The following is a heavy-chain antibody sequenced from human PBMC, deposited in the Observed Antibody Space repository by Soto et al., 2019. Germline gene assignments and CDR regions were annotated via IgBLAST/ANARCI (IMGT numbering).Heavy chain of an antibody. J-gene: IGHJ4*02. CDR3: AHRREQQLVSPPFDY. D-gene: IGHD6-13*01. CDR1: GFSLSTSGVG. V-gene: IGHV2-5*01. Sequence: SGPTLVNPTQTLTLTCTFSGFSLSTSGVGVGWIRQPLGKALEWLALIYWNDDKRYSPSLKSRLTITKDTSKNQVVLTMTNMDPVDTATYYCAHRREQQLVSPPFDYWGQGTLVTVSS. CDR2: IYWNDDK.